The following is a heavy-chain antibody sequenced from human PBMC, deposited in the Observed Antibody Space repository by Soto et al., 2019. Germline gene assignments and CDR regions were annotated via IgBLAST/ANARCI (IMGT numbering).Heavy chain of an antibody. Sequence: QVQLVQSGAEVKKPGASVKVSCKASGYTFTSYGISWVRQAPGQGLEWMGWISAYNGNTNYAQKLQGRVTITTDTSTSTAYMGLRSLKSDDTAVYYCARAYGDYPPYFDYWGQGTLVTVSS. CDR3: ARAYGDYPPYFDY. V-gene: IGHV1-18*04. CDR1: GYTFTSYG. J-gene: IGHJ4*02. CDR2: ISAYNGNT. D-gene: IGHD4-17*01.